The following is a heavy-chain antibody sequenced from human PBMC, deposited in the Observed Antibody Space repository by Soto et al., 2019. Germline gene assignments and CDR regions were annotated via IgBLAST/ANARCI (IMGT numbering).Heavy chain of an antibody. CDR1: GGTFSTYA. V-gene: IGHV1-69*01. CDR2: IIPLFGTA. J-gene: IGHJ4*02. CDR3: ARPKGSYSSGYYYFDY. Sequence: QVQLVQSGAEVKQPGSSVKVSCKTSGGTFSTYAIYWVRQAPGQGLEWMGAIIPLFGTADYAQNFQGRVTITADESTSTAYMELSSLRSEDTAVYYWARPKGSYSSGYYYFDYWGQGTLVTASS. D-gene: IGHD6-19*01.